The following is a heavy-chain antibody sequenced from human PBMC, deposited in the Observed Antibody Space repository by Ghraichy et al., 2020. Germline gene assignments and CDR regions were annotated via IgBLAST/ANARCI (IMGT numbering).Heavy chain of an antibody. CDR1: GGSFSGYY. CDR2: INHSGST. D-gene: IGHD2-15*01. CDR3: ARTSPKTYRRYCSGGSCPGASFDI. Sequence: SETLSLTCAVYGGSFSGYYWSWIRQPPGKGLEWIGEINHSGSTNYNPSLKSRVTISVDTSKNQFSLKLSSVTAADTAVYYCARTSPKTYRRYCSGGSCPGASFDIWGQGTMVTVSS. V-gene: IGHV4-34*01. J-gene: IGHJ3*02.